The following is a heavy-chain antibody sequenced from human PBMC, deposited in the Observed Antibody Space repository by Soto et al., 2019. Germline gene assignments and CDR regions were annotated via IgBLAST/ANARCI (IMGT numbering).Heavy chain of an antibody. CDR2: INHSGST. CDR3: ARGGHQLIRVYYYGSGSYSV. Sequence: PSETLSLTCAVYGGSFSGYYWSWIRQPPGKGLEWIGEINHSGSTNYNPSIKSRVTISVDTSKNQFSLKLSSVTAADTAVYYCARGGHQLIRVYYYGSGSYSVWGQGTLVTVSS. J-gene: IGHJ4*02. D-gene: IGHD3-10*01. V-gene: IGHV4-34*01. CDR1: GGSFSGYY.